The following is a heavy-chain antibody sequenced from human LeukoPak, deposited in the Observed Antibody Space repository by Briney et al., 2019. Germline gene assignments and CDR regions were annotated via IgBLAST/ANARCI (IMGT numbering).Heavy chain of an antibody. J-gene: IGHJ5*02. CDR2: IYSGGGT. CDR3: ARERGVLSYRWFDP. Sequence: GGSLRLSCAASGFTVSSNYMSWVRQAPGKGLEWVSVIYSGGGTYYADSVKGRFTISRDNSKNTLYLQMNSLRAEDTAVYYCARERGVLSYRWFDPWGQGTLVTVSS. D-gene: IGHD3-16*02. V-gene: IGHV3-53*01. CDR1: GFTVSSNY.